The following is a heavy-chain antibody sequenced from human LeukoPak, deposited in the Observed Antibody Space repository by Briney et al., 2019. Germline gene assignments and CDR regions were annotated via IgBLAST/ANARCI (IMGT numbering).Heavy chain of an antibody. Sequence: GGSLRLSCAASGFTASTNYMSWVRQAPGKGLEWVSVIYSGGSAYYADSVKGRFTISRDNSKNTLYLQMNSLRAEDTAVYYCARDDVRYCSSTSCYSSEYYYGMDVWGQGTTVTVSS. J-gene: IGHJ6*02. CDR2: IYSGGSA. D-gene: IGHD2-2*02. CDR3: ARDDVRYCSSTSCYSSEYYYGMDV. CDR1: GFTASTNY. V-gene: IGHV3-66*01.